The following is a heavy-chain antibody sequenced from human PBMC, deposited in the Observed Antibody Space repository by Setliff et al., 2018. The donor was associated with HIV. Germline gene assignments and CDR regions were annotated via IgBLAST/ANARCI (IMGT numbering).Heavy chain of an antibody. V-gene: IGHV4-4*02. J-gene: IGHJ4*02. CDR3: GGNGYYSIDY. D-gene: IGHD3-22*01. CDR1: GGSISSNW. Sequence: SETLSLICAVSGGSISSNWWSWVRQSPGKGLEWIGEIYHSGSTHYNPSLQSRVTISVDKSKSQFSLKLNSVTAADTAVYYCGGNGYYSIDYWGQGTLVTVSS. CDR2: IYHSGST.